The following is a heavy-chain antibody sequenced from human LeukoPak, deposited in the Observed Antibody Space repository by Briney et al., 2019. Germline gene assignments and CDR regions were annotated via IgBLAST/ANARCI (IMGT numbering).Heavy chain of an antibody. CDR1: GFTVSSNH. Sequence: GGSLRLSCAVSGFTVSSNHMSWVRQAPGKGLEWVANIKQDGSEKYYVDSVKGRFTISRDNAKNSLYLQMNSLRAEDTAVYYCARHKYSSSWYEGLDAFDIWGQGTMVTVSS. V-gene: IGHV3-7*01. D-gene: IGHD6-13*01. J-gene: IGHJ3*02. CDR3: ARHKYSSSWYEGLDAFDI. CDR2: IKQDGSEK.